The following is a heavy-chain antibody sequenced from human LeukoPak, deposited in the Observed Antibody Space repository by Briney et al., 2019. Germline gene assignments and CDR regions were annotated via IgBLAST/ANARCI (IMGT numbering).Heavy chain of an antibody. V-gene: IGHV3-23*01. J-gene: IGHJ3*02. Sequence: GSLRLSCAASGFTFSSYAMSWVRQAPGKGLEWVSAISGNGGSTYYADSVKGRFTISRDNSKNTLYLQMNSLRAEDTAVYYGAKDGLVFGVVIMGRNAFDIWGQGTMVTVSS. D-gene: IGHD3-3*01. CDR2: ISGNGGST. CDR1: GFTFSSYA. CDR3: AKDGLVFGVVIMGRNAFDI.